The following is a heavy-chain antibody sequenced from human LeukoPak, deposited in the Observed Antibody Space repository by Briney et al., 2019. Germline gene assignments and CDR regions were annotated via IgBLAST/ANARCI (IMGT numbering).Heavy chain of an antibody. Sequence: PGGSLRLSCAASGFTFSSYSMNWVRQAPGKGLEWVSSISSSSSYIYYADSVKGRFTISRDNAKNSLYLQMNSLRAEDTAVYYCAKARGIRYYYGMDVWGQGTMVTVSS. D-gene: IGHD1-26*01. CDR3: AKARGIRYYYGMDV. CDR2: ISSSSSYI. V-gene: IGHV3-21*04. J-gene: IGHJ6*02. CDR1: GFTFSSYS.